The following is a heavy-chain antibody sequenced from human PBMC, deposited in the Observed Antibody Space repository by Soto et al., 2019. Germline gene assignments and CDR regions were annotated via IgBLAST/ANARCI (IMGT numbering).Heavy chain of an antibody. CDR3: ARDDPYYYHFWSGLWYYYYYMDV. J-gene: IGHJ6*03. CDR2: ISSSSSYI. V-gene: IGHV3-21*01. CDR1: GFTFSSYS. Sequence: GGSLRLSCAASGFTFSSYSMNWVRQAPGKGLEWVSSISSSSSYIYYADSVKGRFTISRDNAKNSLYLQMNSLRAEDTAVYYCARDDPYYYHFWSGLWYYYYYMDVWGKGTTVPVS. D-gene: IGHD3-3*01.